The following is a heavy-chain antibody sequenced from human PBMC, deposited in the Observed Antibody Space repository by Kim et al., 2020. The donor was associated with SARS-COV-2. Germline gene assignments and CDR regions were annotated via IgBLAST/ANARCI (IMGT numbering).Heavy chain of an antibody. Sequence: GGSLRLSCAASGFTFSSHVCRSIHQLPGKGLICVTGRTTAGSARRYANHGKGRFAISRDNARNTVFLQMNSLRVEDTAVYYCVRGELAPGIGSWGQGTQVTVSS. D-gene: IGHD3-10*01. J-gene: IGHJ5*02. CDR2: RTTAGSAR. CDR1: GFTFSSHV. CDR3: VRGELAPGIGS. V-gene: IGHV3-74*01.